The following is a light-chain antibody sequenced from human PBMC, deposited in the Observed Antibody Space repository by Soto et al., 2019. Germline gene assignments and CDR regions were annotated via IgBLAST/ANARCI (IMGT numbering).Light chain of an antibody. V-gene: IGLV2-14*03. Sequence: QSALTQPASVSGSPGQSITISCTGTSSDIGDYDYVSWYQHYPDKAPKLIIYDVSNRPSGVSDRFSGSKSGSTASLTISGLQADDEADYYCSSYTPTITHVVFGGGTKLTVL. CDR1: SSDIGDYDY. CDR3: SSYTPTITHVV. J-gene: IGLJ2*01. CDR2: DVS.